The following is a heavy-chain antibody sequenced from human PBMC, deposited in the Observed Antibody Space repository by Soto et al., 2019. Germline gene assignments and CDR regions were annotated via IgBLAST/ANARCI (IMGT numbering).Heavy chain of an antibody. CDR1: SLSIISSNW. J-gene: IGHJ4*02. CDR2: IYHSGST. Sequence: SETHSHTSTFSSLSIISSNWWSWVRQTPGKGLEWIGEIYHSGSTNYNPSLKSRVTISVDKSKNQFSLKLSSVTAADTAVYYCARGYSGYDGVFDYWGQGTLVTVSS. D-gene: IGHD5-12*01. V-gene: IGHV4-4*02. CDR3: ARGYSGYDGVFDY.